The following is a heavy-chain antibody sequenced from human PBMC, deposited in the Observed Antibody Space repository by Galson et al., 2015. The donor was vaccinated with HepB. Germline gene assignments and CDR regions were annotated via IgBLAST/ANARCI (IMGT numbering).Heavy chain of an antibody. CDR2: ISSSSSTI. Sequence: SLRLSCAASGFTFSSYSMNWVRQAPGKGLEWASYISSSSSTIYYADSVKGRFTISRDNAKNSLYLQMNSLRDEDTAVYYCARGVVVATISDYWGQGTLVTVSS. J-gene: IGHJ4*02. CDR1: GFTFSSYS. V-gene: IGHV3-48*02. D-gene: IGHD5-12*01. CDR3: ARGVVVATISDY.